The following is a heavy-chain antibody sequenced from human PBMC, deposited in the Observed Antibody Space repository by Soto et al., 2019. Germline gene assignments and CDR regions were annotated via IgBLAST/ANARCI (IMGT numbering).Heavy chain of an antibody. CDR1: GASISTDY. CDR3: ARGEWFLRGYGMDV. V-gene: IGHV4-59*01. CDR2: IYKGGSP. D-gene: IGHD3-3*01. Sequence: QVQLQESGPGLVKPSQTLSLTCSVSGASISTDYWSWIRQPPGKRLEYIGFIYKGGSPNYNPSLRRRVTTPPDTAKNQVSLKWTSVTAADTAVYYGARGEWFLRGYGMDVWGRGTTVTVS. J-gene: IGHJ6*02.